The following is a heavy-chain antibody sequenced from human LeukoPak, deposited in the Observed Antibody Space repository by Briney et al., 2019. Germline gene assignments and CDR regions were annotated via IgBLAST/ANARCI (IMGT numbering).Heavy chain of an antibody. CDR3: ARWYSSSSRAFDI. D-gene: IGHD6-6*01. Sequence: SGTLSLTCTVSGGSISSYYWSWIRQPPGKGLEWIGYIYYSGSTNYNPSLESRVTISVDTSKNQFSLKLSSVTAADTAVYFCARWYSSSSRAFDIWGQGTMVTVSS. CDR1: GGSISSYY. CDR2: IYYSGST. J-gene: IGHJ3*02. V-gene: IGHV4-59*01.